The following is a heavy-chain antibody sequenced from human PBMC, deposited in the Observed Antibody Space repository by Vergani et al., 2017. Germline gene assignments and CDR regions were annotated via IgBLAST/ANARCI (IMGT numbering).Heavy chain of an antibody. D-gene: IGHD5-24*01. Sequence: EVQLVESGGGLLKPGDHVRLSCAVSGLNFNDAWMTWVRQAPGKGLEWLGRVISKKDGGRADYSPHVKGTITISRDESKSTIYLDMNSRRIEDTATYYGSTYNVGASFSWGPGTRVTVSS. V-gene: IGHV3-15*01. J-gene: IGHJ4*02. CDR2: VISKKDGGRA. CDR1: GLNFNDAW. CDR3: STYNVGASFS.